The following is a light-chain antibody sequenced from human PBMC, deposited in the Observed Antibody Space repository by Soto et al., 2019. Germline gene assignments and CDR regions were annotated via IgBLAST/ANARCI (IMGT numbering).Light chain of an antibody. CDR1: QSISSY. Sequence: DIQMTQSPSSLSASVGDRVTITCRASQSISSYLNWYQQKPGKAPKLLIYAASSLQSGVPSRFSGSGSGTDFTLTISSLQPEYFATYYCQQSYSTHYAFGPGTKLEIK. CDR2: AAS. CDR3: QQSYSTHYA. V-gene: IGKV1-39*01. J-gene: IGKJ2*01.